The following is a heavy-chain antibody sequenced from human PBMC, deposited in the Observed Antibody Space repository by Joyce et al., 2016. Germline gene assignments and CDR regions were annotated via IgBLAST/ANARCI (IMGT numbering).Heavy chain of an antibody. CDR2: IRRKAFGGTT. D-gene: IGHD6-13*01. V-gene: IGHV3-49*05. J-gene: IGHJ4*02. CDR1: GFSFGDYD. Sequence: EVQLVESGGDLVKTGRSLSLFCTGSGFSFGDYDMRWFRPAPGKGPEWIGFIRRKAFGGTTEYAASVKDRFTISRDDSKSVVYLQINSLNTEDTAVYYCTREIRGSNWFHDHWGQGTLVTVSS. CDR3: TREIRGSNWFHDH.